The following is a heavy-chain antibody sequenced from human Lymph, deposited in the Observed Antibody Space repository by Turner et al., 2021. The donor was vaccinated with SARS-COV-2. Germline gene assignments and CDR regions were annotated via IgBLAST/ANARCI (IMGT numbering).Heavy chain of an antibody. CDR2: IHYRGST. CDR3: ARHGFSGWYGGGMDV. CDR1: GGSISSYY. V-gene: IGHV4-59*08. Sequence: QVQLQESGPGLVRPSETLSLTCTVSGGSISSYYWSWIRQPPGKGLEGIGYIHYRGSTNYHLSLKSRVTISVDTSKNQFSLKLSSVTAADTAVYYCARHGFSGWYGGGMDVWGQGTTVTVSS. D-gene: IGHD6-19*01. J-gene: IGHJ6*02.